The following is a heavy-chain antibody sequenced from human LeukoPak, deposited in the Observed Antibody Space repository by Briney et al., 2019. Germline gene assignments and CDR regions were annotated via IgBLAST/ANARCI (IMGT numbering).Heavy chain of an antibody. Sequence: PSETLSLTCAVYGGSFSGYYWSWIRQPPGKGLEWIGEINHSGSTNYNPSLKSRVTISVDTSKNQFSLKLSSVTAADTAVYYCAREEPRGYSSSWYDGDVFDYWGQGTLVTVSS. CDR3: AREEPRGYSSSWYDGDVFDY. V-gene: IGHV4-34*01. D-gene: IGHD6-13*01. CDR1: GGSFSGYY. J-gene: IGHJ4*02. CDR2: INHSGST.